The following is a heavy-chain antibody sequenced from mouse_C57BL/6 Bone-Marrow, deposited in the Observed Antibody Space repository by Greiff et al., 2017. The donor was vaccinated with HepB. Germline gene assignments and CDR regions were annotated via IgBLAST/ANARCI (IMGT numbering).Heavy chain of an antibody. J-gene: IGHJ4*01. D-gene: IGHD1-1*01. CDR2: IYPGSGNT. CDR1: GYTFTDYY. Sequence: QVQLKESGAELVRPGASVKLSCKASGYTFTDYYINWVKQRPGQGLEWIARIYPGSGNTYYNEKFKGKATLTAEKSSSTAYMQLSSLTSEDSAVYFCAVNYGVYAMDYWGQGTSVTVSS. V-gene: IGHV1-76*01. CDR3: AVNYGVYAMDY.